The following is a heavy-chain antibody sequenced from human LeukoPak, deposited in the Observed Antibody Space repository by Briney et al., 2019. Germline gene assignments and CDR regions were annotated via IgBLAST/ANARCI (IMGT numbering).Heavy chain of an antibody. V-gene: IGHV3-23*01. Sequence: PGGSLRLSCAASGFTFSSYSMSWVRQAPGKGLEWLSRLSNIGSSTCYADSVKGRFTISRDNSKNTLYLQMNGLRAEDTALYYCAKGLLITMIANWGQGTLVSVSS. J-gene: IGHJ4*02. CDR2: LSNIGSST. CDR3: AKGLLITMIAN. D-gene: IGHD3-22*01. CDR1: GFTFSSYS.